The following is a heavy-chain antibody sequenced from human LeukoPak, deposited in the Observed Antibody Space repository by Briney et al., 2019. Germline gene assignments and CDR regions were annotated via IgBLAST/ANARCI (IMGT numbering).Heavy chain of an antibody. CDR3: ARVRGTALTAYPGYFDY. CDR1: GYTFNSYG. V-gene: IGHV1-18*04. Sequence: ASVKVSCKASGYTFNSYGISWVRQAPGQGLEWMGWISIYTGNTKYGEKFQGRATMTGDTSTSTAYLEVRSLSSDDTAVYYCARVRGTALTAYPGYFDYWGQGTLVTVSS. D-gene: IGHD2-21*02. CDR2: ISIYTGNT. J-gene: IGHJ4*02.